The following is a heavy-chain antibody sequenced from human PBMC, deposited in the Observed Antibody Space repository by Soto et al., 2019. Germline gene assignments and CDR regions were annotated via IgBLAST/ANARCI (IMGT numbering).Heavy chain of an antibody. CDR3: VHISYGSGLFDY. CDR1: GFSLSTCGVG. CDR2: IYWDDDK. Sequence: QITLKESGPTLVKPTQTLTLTCNFSGFSLSTCGVGVGWIRQPPGKALEWLALIYWDDDKRYSPSLKSRLTITKDTSKNQVVLTMTNMDPVDTATYYCVHISYGSGLFDYWGQGTLVTVSS. V-gene: IGHV2-5*02. J-gene: IGHJ4*02. D-gene: IGHD3-10*01.